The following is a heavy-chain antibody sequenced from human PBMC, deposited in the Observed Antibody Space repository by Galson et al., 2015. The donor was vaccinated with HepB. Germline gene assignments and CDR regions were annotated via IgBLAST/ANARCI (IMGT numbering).Heavy chain of an antibody. CDR1: GFTVSGNY. V-gene: IGHV3-66*02. Sequence: SLRLSCAASGFTVSGNYMSWVRQAPGKGLEWVSGIHSVDNTYYADSVKGRFVISRDNSKNIMYLRMNSLRAEDTAVYYCARDFGSSFYYYYYGMDVWGQGTTVTVSS. J-gene: IGHJ6*02. CDR2: IHSVDNT. D-gene: IGHD3-10*01. CDR3: ARDFGSSFYYYYYGMDV.